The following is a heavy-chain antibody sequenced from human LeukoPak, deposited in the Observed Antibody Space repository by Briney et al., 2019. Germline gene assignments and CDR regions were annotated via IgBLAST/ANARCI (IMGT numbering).Heavy chain of an antibody. CDR3: ARDFREGPSAGLNYYYYYMDV. V-gene: IGHV4-39*07. D-gene: IGHD6-13*01. CDR1: GGSISSTSYY. J-gene: IGHJ6*03. CDR2: IYYSGST. Sequence: SETLSLTCTVSGGSISSTSYYWGWIRQPPGKGLEWIGNIYYSGSTYYNPSLKSRVTISVDTSKNQFSLKLSSVTAADTAVYYCARDFREGPSAGLNYYYYYMDVWGKGTTVTISS.